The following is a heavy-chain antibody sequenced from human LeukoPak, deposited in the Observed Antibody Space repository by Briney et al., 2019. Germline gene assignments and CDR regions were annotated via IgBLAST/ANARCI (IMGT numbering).Heavy chain of an antibody. Sequence: SETLSLTCTVSGGSISSYYWSWIRQPPGKGLEYIGYIYYSGSTNYNPPLKSRVTISVDTSKNQFSLKLSSVTAADTAVYYCARDPYSSSWWYFDLWGRGTLVTVSS. J-gene: IGHJ2*01. CDR3: ARDPYSSSWWYFDL. D-gene: IGHD6-13*01. V-gene: IGHV4-59*01. CDR2: IYYSGST. CDR1: GGSISSYY.